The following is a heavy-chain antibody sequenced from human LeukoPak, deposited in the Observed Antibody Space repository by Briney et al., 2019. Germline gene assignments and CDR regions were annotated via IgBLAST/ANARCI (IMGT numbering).Heavy chain of an antibody. D-gene: IGHD3-16*01. CDR2: IYYSGST. J-gene: IGHJ4*02. CDR1: GGSISSYY. Sequence: SETLSLTCTVSGGSISSYYWSWIRQPPGKGLEWIGYIYYSGSTNYNPSLKSRVTISVDTSKNQFSLKLSSLTAADTAVYYCARDRGFGLGDYWGQGTLVTVSS. CDR3: ARDRGFGLGDY. V-gene: IGHV4-59*12.